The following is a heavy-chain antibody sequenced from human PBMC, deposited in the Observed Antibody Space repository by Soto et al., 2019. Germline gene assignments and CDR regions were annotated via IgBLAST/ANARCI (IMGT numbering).Heavy chain of an antibody. J-gene: IGHJ4*03. Sequence: SETLSPTFTLSGSSVRAPDWWDWVRQSPDKGLEWIAEVHISGHSNYNPSLRSRASVSIDSSKNQFYLNLNALTAADPPIFYFERLGQGCSAKNCYFDHWGQGTQVTVYS. D-gene: IGHD2-15*01. V-gene: IGHV4-4*02. CDR1: GSSVRAPDW. CDR2: VHISGHS. CDR3: ERLGQGCSAKNCYFDH.